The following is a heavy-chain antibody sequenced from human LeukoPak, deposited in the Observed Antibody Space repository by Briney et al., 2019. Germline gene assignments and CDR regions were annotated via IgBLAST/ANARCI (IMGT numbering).Heavy chain of an antibody. Sequence: GGSLRLSCAASGFTFSSYAIHGVRQAPGKGLEWVAVISYEGSNKYYADSVKVRFTISRDNSKNTLYMQMNSLRAEDTAVYYCARGPPRGIVVVPAAVGDYWGQGTLVTVSS. D-gene: IGHD2-2*01. CDR1: GFTFSSYA. V-gene: IGHV3-30-3*01. CDR2: ISYEGSNK. J-gene: IGHJ4*02. CDR3: ARGPPRGIVVVPAAVGDY.